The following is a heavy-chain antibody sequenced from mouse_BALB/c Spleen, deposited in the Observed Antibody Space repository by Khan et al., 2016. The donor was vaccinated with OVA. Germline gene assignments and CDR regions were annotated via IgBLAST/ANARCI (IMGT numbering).Heavy chain of an antibody. CDR1: GYSITSDYA. D-gene: IGHD4-1*01. V-gene: IGHV3-2*02. Sequence: VQLKESGPGLVKPSQSLSLTCTVTGYSITSDYAWNWIRQFPGNKLEWMGYISYSGSTTYNPSLKSRIPITRDTSKNQFFRQLNSVTTEDTATYYCASELGRYYAMDYWGQGTSVTVSS. CDR3: ASELGRYYAMDY. J-gene: IGHJ4*01. CDR2: ISYSGST.